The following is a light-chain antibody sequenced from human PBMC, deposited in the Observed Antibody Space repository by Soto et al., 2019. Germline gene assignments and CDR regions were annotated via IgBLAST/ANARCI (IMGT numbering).Light chain of an antibody. CDR3: QQTYSTPYT. Sequence: IHMTQSPSSLSASVGDRITVTCRASQRITTYVNWYQQKPGEAPKLLISTSGTVQHGVPSRFSGSGSGTDFTLTITRLPPADFATYFCQQTYSTPYTFGQGTKLEIK. V-gene: IGKV1-39*01. J-gene: IGKJ2*01. CDR1: QRITTY. CDR2: TSG.